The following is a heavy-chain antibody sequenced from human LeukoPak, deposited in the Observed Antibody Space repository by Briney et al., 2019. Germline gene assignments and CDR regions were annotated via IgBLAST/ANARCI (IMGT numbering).Heavy chain of an antibody. D-gene: IGHD6-13*01. CDR1: GFTFSSXX. V-gene: IGHV3-7*01. Sequence: SGFTFSSXXXXXVRXXPGXXXXXXXNIKQDGSEKYYVDSVKGRFTISRDNAKNSLYLQMNSLRAEDTAVYYCAGAHRIAAALNWFDPWGQGTLVTVSS. CDR2: IKQDGSEK. CDR3: AGAHRIAAALNWFDP. J-gene: IGHJ5*02.